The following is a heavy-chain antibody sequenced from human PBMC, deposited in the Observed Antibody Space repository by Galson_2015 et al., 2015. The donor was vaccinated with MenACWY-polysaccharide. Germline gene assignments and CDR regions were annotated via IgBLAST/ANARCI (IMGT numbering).Heavy chain of an antibody. CDR3: AKGAVDTPMTFLFVC. CDR2: ISDDGTYK. Sequence: SLRLSCAASGFTFSSYGMHWVRQAPGKGLDWVAVISDDGTYKYYADSVKGRFTIYRDNSKNTLFLQMNSLRAEDTAVYYCAKGAVDTPMTFLFVCRGQGTLVTVSS. V-gene: IGHV3-30*18. CDR1: GFTFSSYG. J-gene: IGHJ4*02. D-gene: IGHD5-18*01.